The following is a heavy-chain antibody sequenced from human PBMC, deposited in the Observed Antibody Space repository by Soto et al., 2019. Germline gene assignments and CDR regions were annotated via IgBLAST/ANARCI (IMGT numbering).Heavy chain of an antibody. CDR2: INAYNGIT. CDR3: ARDPVAGTYFDY. Sequence: QVQLVQSGAEVKKPGASVKVSCKASGYSFTTYGICWVRHAPGQGIEWMAWINAYNGITNYAQKLQGRVTMTTDTSTSTAYMELRSLRSDDTAVYYCARDPVAGTYFDYWGQGTLVTVSS. D-gene: IGHD6-19*01. CDR1: GYSFTTYG. V-gene: IGHV1-18*01. J-gene: IGHJ4*02.